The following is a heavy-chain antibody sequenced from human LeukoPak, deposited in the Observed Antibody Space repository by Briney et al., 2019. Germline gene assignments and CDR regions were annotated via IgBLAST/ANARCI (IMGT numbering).Heavy chain of an antibody. Sequence: GGSLRLSCAASGFTFSTYSMNWVRQAPGKGLEWVSYISSSSSTIYYADSVKGRFTISRDNAKNSLYLQMNSLRAEDTAVYYCARDRSRYSYGSPYFDYWGQGTLVTVSS. J-gene: IGHJ4*02. CDR3: ARDRSRYSYGSPYFDY. V-gene: IGHV3-48*01. CDR2: ISSSSSTI. D-gene: IGHD5-18*01. CDR1: GFTFSTYS.